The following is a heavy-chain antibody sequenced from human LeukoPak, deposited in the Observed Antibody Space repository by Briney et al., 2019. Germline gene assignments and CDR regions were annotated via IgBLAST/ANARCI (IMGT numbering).Heavy chain of an antibody. CDR3: ARGGGPSIAARVNYYYYMGV. J-gene: IGHJ6*03. CDR1: GGSISSGSYY. Sequence: SQTLSLTCTVSGGSISSGSYYWSWIRQPAGKGLEWIGRIYTSGSTNYNPSLKSRVTISVDTSKNQFSLKLSSVTAADTAVYYCARGGGPSIAARVNYYYYMGVWGKGTTVTVSS. V-gene: IGHV4-61*02. D-gene: IGHD6-6*01. CDR2: IYTSGST.